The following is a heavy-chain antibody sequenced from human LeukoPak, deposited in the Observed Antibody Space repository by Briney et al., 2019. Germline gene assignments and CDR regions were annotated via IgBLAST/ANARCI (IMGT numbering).Heavy chain of an antibody. CDR1: GGSISSGSYY. Sequence: SQTLSLTCTVSGGSISSGSYYWSWIRQPAGEGLEWIGRIYTSGSTNYNPSLKSRVTISVDTSKNQFSLKLSSVTAADTAVYYCARAGMATGDYWGQGTLVTVSS. CDR3: ARAGMATGDY. CDR2: IYTSGST. V-gene: IGHV4-61*02. J-gene: IGHJ4*02. D-gene: IGHD5-24*01.